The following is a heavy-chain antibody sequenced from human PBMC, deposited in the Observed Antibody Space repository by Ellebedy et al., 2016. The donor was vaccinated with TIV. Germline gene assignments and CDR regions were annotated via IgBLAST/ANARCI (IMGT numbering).Heavy chain of an antibody. V-gene: IGHV3-7*03. Sequence: GQSLKISCAASGFTFRGYWMSWVRQAQGKGLEWVATISQDGSENYVVDSVKGRFAISRDNAKNSLYLQMGGLRAEDTALYYCARGRTANWYFDLWGRGTLVTVSS. CDR1: GFTFRGYW. D-gene: IGHD1-1*01. CDR3: ARGRTANWYFDL. J-gene: IGHJ2*01. CDR2: ISQDGSEN.